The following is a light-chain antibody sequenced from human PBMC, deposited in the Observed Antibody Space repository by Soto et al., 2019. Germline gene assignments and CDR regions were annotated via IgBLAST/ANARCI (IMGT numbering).Light chain of an antibody. CDR1: QSLSGW. J-gene: IGKJ1*01. CDR2: DAS. Sequence: DIKMTQSPSTLSASVGDRVTITCRATQSLSGWLAWYQQKPGKAPKLLISDASTLESGVPSRFSGSGSGTEFTLTISSLQPDDFATYFCQQYYTYPWTFGQGTKVEIK. V-gene: IGKV1-5*01. CDR3: QQYYTYPWT.